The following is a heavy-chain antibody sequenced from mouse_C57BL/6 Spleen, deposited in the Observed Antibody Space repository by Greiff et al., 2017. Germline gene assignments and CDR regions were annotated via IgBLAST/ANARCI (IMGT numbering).Heavy chain of an antibody. V-gene: IGHV1-18*01. CDR2: INPNNGGT. J-gene: IGHJ3*01. CDR1: GYTFTDYN. Sequence: VQLQQSGPELVKPGASVKIPCKASGYTFTDYNMDWVKQSHGKSLEWIGDINPNNGGTIYNQKFKGKATLTVDKSSSTAYMELRSLTSEDTAVYYCARWGIDYGYDEAFAYWGQGTLVTVSA. CDR3: ARWGIDYGYDEAFAY. D-gene: IGHD2-2*01.